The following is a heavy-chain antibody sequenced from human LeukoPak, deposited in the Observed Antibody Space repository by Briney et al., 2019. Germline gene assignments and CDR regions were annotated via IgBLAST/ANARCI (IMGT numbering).Heavy chain of an antibody. J-gene: IGHJ4*02. CDR2: INHSGST. D-gene: IGHD6-13*01. CDR3: ARVVYSSSWYYFDY. CDR1: GGSFSGYY. V-gene: IGHV4-34*01. Sequence: SETLSLTCAVYGGSFSGYYWSWIRQPPGKGLEWIGEINHSGSTNYNPSLKSRVAISVDTSKNQFSLKLSSVTAADTAVYYCARVVYSSSWYYFDYWGQGTLVTVSS.